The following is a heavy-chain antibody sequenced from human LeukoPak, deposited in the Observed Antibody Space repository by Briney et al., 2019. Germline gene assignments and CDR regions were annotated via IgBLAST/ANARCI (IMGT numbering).Heavy chain of an antibody. Sequence: PGGCLRLSCAASGFTFSSYAMSWVRQAPGKGLEWVSAISGSGGSTYYADSVKGRFTISRDNSKNTLYLQMNSLRAEDTAVYYCAKLGYGSGSYSDYWGQGTLVTVSS. CDR2: ISGSGGST. J-gene: IGHJ4*02. D-gene: IGHD3-10*01. CDR3: AKLGYGSGSYSDY. CDR1: GFTFSSYA. V-gene: IGHV3-23*01.